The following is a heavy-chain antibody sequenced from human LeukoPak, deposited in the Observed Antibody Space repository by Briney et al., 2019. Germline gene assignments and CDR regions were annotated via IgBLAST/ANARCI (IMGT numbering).Heavy chain of an antibody. D-gene: IGHD5-18*01. CDR2: INPSGGST. CDR1: GYSFTSYG. CDR3: ARNRRYSYGDFDY. V-gene: IGHV1-46*01. J-gene: IGHJ4*02. Sequence: ASVTVSCTASGYSFTSYGFSWVRQAPGQGLEWMGIINPSGGSTSYAQKFQGRVTMTRDTPTSTVYMELSSLRSEDTAVYYCARNRRYSYGDFDYWGQGTLVTVSS.